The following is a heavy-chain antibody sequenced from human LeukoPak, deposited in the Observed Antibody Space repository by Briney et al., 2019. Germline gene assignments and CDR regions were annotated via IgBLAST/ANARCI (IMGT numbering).Heavy chain of an antibody. CDR2: IYYGGST. V-gene: IGHV4-59*08. D-gene: IGHD6-19*01. CDR3: ARLDAVAGTPDAFDI. Sequence: SETLSLTCTVSGGSISSYYWSWIRQPPGKGLGWIGYIYYGGSTNYNPSLKRRVTISVDTSKNQFSVNLSAVSGAHTGVYYCARLDAVAGTPDAFDIWGQGTMVTVSS. CDR1: GGSISSYY. J-gene: IGHJ3*02.